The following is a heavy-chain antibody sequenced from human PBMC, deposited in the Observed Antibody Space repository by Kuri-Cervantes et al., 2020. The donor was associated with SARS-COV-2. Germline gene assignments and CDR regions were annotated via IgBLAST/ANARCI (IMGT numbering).Heavy chain of an antibody. Sequence: SVKVSCKASGGTFSSYAISWVRQAPGQGLEWMRGIIPIFGTANYAQKFQGRVTITADESTSTAYMELSSLRSEDTAVYYCARGPYSGSYRLSYMDVWGKGTTVTVSS. CDR3: ARGPYSGSYRLSYMDV. CDR1: GGTFSSYA. D-gene: IGHD1-26*01. V-gene: IGHV1-69*13. CDR2: IIPIFGTA. J-gene: IGHJ6*03.